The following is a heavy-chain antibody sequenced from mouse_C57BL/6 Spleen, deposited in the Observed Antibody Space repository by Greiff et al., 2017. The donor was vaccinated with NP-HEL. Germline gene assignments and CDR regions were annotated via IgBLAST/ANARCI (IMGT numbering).Heavy chain of an antibody. CDR2: IDPEDGDT. V-gene: IGHV14-1*01. Sequence: VHVKQSGAELVRPGASVKLSCTASGFNIKDYYMHWVKQRPEQGLEWIGRIDPEDGDTEYAPKFQGKATMTADTSSNTAYLQLSSLTSEDTAVYYCTTLAYYSNYVFAYWGQGTLVTVSA. D-gene: IGHD2-5*01. CDR1: GFNIKDYY. CDR3: TTLAYYSNYVFAY. J-gene: IGHJ3*01.